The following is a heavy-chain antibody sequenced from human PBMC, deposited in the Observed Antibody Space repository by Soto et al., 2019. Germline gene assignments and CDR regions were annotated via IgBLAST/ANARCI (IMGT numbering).Heavy chain of an antibody. Sequence: SVKVSCKASGGTFGSDAITWVRQAPGQGLEWVGRIIPTFGTTNYAQNLQGRVTISADKSTLTSYMELHSLTSDDTALYYCARDRTDSGYYTNWLDPWGQGTQVTVSS. CDR2: IIPTFGTT. V-gene: IGHV1-69*06. D-gene: IGHD3-22*01. CDR3: ARDRTDSGYYTNWLDP. CDR1: GGTFGSDA. J-gene: IGHJ5*02.